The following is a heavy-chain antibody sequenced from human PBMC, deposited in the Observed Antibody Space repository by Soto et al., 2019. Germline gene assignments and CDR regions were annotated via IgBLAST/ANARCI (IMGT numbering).Heavy chain of an antibody. CDR1: GGSFSGYY. Sequence: SETLSLTCAVYGGSFSGYYWGWIRQPPGKGLEWIGEINHSGSTNYNPSLKSRVTISVDTSKNQFSLKLSSVTAADTAVYYCARGGYCSSTSCYVRAYYYYYMDVWGKGTTVTVSS. V-gene: IGHV4-34*01. D-gene: IGHD2-2*01. CDR2: INHSGST. CDR3: ARGGYCSSTSCYVRAYYYYYMDV. J-gene: IGHJ6*03.